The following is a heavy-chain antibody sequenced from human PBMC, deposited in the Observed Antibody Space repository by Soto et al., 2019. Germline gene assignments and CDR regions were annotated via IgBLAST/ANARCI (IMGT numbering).Heavy chain of an antibody. CDR3: SLVSCCAKLEDRLAY. Sequence: SGGYPRLACAGSGFAFSNAWINCVRQAPGKGLEWVGRIKSRALGGTTDFAAPVRGRFAITRDDSRNMAYMQMNSLNTEDTAVYYCSLVSCCAKLEDRLAYRARGSSVIVSS. CDR2: IKSRALGGTT. D-gene: IGHD6-6*01. CDR1: GFAFSNAW. V-gene: IGHV3-15*07. J-gene: IGHJ2*01.